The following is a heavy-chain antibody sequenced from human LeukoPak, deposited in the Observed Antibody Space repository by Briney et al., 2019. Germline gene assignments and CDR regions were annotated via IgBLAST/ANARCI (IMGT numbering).Heavy chain of an antibody. CDR1: GFTFSRFG. CDR3: AKDSSGYYGGYFDY. D-gene: IGHD3-22*01. J-gene: IGHJ4*02. Sequence: GGSLRLSCEASGFTFSRFGIHWVRQAPGKGLEWVAVISHDGSNKYYADSVKGRFTISRDNSKNTLYVQMNSLTTEDTAVYYCAKDSSGYYGGYFDYWGQGTLVTVSS. V-gene: IGHV3-30*18. CDR2: ISHDGSNK.